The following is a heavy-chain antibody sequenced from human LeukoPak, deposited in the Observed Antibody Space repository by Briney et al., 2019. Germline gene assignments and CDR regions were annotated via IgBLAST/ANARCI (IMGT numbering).Heavy chain of an antibody. V-gene: IGHV3-48*03. J-gene: IGHJ4*02. Sequence: GGSLRLSCAASGFTFSSYEMNWVRQAPGKGLEWGSYISSTGSTIYYADSVKGRFTISRDNAKNSLYLQMNSLRAEDTAVYYCARAPSPYYYDSSGYYFGYWGQGTLVTVSS. CDR3: ARAPSPYYYDSSGYYFGY. CDR2: ISSTGSTI. CDR1: GFTFSSYE. D-gene: IGHD3-22*01.